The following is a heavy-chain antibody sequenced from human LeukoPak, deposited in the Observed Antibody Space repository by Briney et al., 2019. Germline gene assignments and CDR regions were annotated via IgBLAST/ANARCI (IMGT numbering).Heavy chain of an antibody. CDR3: ARNGYCSGGNCYYFDY. CDR1: GYTFTGYY. J-gene: IGHJ4*02. V-gene: IGHV1-2*02. CDR2: INPNSGGT. D-gene: IGHD2-15*01. Sequence: GASVKVSCKASGYTFTGYYMHWVRQAPGQGLEWMGWINPNSGGTNYAQKFQGRVTMTRDTSISTAYMELSRLRSDDTAVYYCARNGYCSGGNCYYFDYWGQGTLVTVSS.